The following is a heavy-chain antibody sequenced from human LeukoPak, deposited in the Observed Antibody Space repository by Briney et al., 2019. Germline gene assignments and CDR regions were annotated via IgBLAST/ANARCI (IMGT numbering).Heavy chain of an antibody. Sequence: TLSLTCTVSGGSISSGGYYWSWIRQHPGKGLEWIGDIYYSGSTYYNPSLKSRVTISVDTSENQFSLKLSSVTAADTAVYYCARTDSSDYYGDYWGQGTLVTVSS. V-gene: IGHV4-31*03. CDR2: IYYSGST. CDR3: ARTDSSDYYGDY. D-gene: IGHD3-22*01. J-gene: IGHJ4*02. CDR1: GGSISSGGYY.